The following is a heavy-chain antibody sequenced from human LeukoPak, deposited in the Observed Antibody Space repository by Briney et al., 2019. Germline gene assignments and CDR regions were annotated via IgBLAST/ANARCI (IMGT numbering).Heavy chain of an antibody. J-gene: IGHJ4*02. CDR3: AKCSRRAIVVY. CDR1: GFTVSTNY. D-gene: IGHD1-26*01. Sequence: GGSLRLSCAVSGFTVSTNYMRWARQAPGKGLEWVSIFYTSGNTYYADSVKDRFTISRDNSKNMLYLQMNSLRADDTAVYYCAKCSRRAIVVYWGQGTLVTVSS. V-gene: IGHV3-53*01. CDR2: FYTSGNT.